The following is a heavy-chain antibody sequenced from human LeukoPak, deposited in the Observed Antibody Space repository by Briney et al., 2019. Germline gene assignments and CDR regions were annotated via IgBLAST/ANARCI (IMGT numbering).Heavy chain of an antibody. CDR1: GFTFSSYA. V-gene: IGHV3-23*01. Sequence: GGSLRLSCAASGFTFSSYAMSRVRQAPGKGLEGVSDISGSGGSTYYAVSVKGRFTISRDNSKTTLYLKMNSLRAEDTAVYYCASQDYYDSSGYYYVGAFDIWGQGTMVTVSS. CDR2: ISGSGGST. J-gene: IGHJ3*02. D-gene: IGHD3-22*01. CDR3: ASQDYYDSSGYYYVGAFDI.